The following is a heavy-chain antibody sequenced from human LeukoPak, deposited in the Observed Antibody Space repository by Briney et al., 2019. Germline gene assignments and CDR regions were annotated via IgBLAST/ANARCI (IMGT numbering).Heavy chain of an antibody. CDR2: INPSSGST. J-gene: IGHJ3*01. V-gene: IGHV1-46*01. CDR3: ARDWASQPLGATTGFDV. Sequence: ASVKVSCKASGNTFTSYYMHLVRQAPGQGLEWMGIINPSSGSTSYAQKFQGRVTMTRDTSTSTVYMELSSLRSEDTAVYYCARDWASQPLGATTGFDVWGQGTMVTVSS. CDR1: GNTFTSYY. D-gene: IGHD1-26*01.